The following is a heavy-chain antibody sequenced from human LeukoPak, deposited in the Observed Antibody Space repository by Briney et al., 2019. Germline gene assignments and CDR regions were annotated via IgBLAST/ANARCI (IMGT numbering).Heavy chain of an antibody. J-gene: IGHJ4*02. CDR3: AKDKYYDSSGYLDY. CDR1: GFTFSSYA. D-gene: IGHD3-22*01. CDR2: ISDSGGYT. Sequence: PGGSLRLSCAASGFTFSSYAMSWVRQAPGKGLEWVSSISDSGGYTPYADSVKGRFTISRDNSKNTLYLQMNSLRAEDTAVYYCAKDKYYDSSGYLDYWGQGTLVTVSS. V-gene: IGHV3-23*01.